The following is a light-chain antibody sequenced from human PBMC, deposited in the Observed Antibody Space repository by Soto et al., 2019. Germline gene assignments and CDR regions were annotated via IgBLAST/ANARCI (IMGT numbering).Light chain of an antibody. Sequence: QSALTQPASVAGSHGQSITISCTGASSDVGSYNLVSWYQQHPGKAPKLMIYEVSQRPSGVSNRFSGSKSGNTASLTISGLQAEDEADYYCCSYAGSGLGVFGGGTQLTVL. CDR2: EVS. CDR1: SSDVGSYNL. J-gene: IGLJ2*01. V-gene: IGLV2-23*02. CDR3: CSYAGSGLGV.